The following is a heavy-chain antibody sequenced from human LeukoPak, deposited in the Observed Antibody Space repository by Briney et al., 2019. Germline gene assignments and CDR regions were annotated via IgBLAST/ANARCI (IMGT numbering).Heavy chain of an antibody. CDR2: INHSGST. D-gene: IGHD3-10*01. J-gene: IGHJ4*02. Sequence: SETLCLTCAVYGGSFSGYYWSRIRQPPGKGLEWIVEINHSGSTNYNPSLKSRVTISVDTSKNQFSLKLSSVTAADTAVYYCARGRPTMVRGVIGRLEYWGQGTLVTASS. CDR3: ARGRPTMVRGVIGRLEY. V-gene: IGHV4-34*01. CDR1: GGSFSGYY.